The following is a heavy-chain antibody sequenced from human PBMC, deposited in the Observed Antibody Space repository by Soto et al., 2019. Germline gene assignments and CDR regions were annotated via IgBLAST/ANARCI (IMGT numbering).Heavy chain of an antibody. Sequence: PGGSLRLSCAASGFTFSSYAMSWVRQAPGKGLEWVSAISGSGGSTYYADSVKGRFTISRDNSKNTLYLQMNSLRAEDTAVYYCARYCSSTSCYPPTYYYYGMDVWGQGTTVTVSS. CDR3: ARYCSSTSCYPPTYYYYGMDV. CDR2: ISGSGGST. D-gene: IGHD2-2*01. CDR1: GFTFSSYA. J-gene: IGHJ6*02. V-gene: IGHV3-23*01.